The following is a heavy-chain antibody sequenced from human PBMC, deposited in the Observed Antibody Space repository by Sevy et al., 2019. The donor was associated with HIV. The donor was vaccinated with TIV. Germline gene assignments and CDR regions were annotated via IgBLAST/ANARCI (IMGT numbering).Heavy chain of an antibody. CDR1: GFTVSSNY. Sequence: GGSLRLSCAASGFTVSSNYMTWVRQAPGKGLEGVSVIYSDGTTYRADSVKDRFTISRDNSKNTLFLVMNSLRAEDTAFYYCARGKSGYGYGLNSWGQGTLVTVSS. V-gene: IGHV3-66*01. CDR3: ARGKSGYGYGLNS. J-gene: IGHJ4*02. CDR2: IYSDGTT. D-gene: IGHD5-18*01.